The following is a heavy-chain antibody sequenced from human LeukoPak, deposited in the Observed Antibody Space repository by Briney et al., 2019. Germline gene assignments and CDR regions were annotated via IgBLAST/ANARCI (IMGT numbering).Heavy chain of an antibody. CDR3: AGTVLRYFDWLSLIGRGQRENWFDP. J-gene: IGHJ5*02. V-gene: IGHV4-59*05. CDR2: IYYNGST. D-gene: IGHD3-9*01. Sequence: GPLRLSCAASGFTFTSYAMSWVHQAPGKGLEGIGSIYYNGSTYYNPSLKSRVTISADTSKNQFSLKLSSVTAADTAVYYCAGTVLRYFDWLSLIGRGQRENWFDPWGQGTLVTVSS. CDR1: GFTFTSYA.